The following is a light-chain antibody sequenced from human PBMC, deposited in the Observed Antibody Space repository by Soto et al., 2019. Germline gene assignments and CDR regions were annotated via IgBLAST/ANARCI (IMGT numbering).Light chain of an antibody. CDR2: GAS. Sequence: EIVLTQSPATLSLSPGEGATLSCRASQGIGDTLAWYQQKPGQTPRLLLYGASTRATGIPPTSSGSGAGTDFTLTTSSLQPQDFTIYYCQQHSNSPPITFGQGTKLDIK. CDR1: QGIGDT. CDR3: QQHSNSPPIT. J-gene: IGKJ5*01. V-gene: IGKV3D-11*01.